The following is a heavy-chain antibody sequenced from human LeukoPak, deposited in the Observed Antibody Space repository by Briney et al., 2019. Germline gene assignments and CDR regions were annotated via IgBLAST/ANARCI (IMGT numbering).Heavy chain of an antibody. J-gene: IGHJ6*03. Sequence: ETLSLTCAVYGGSFSGCYWTWIRQPPGKGLEWIGEINPSGSTNYDPSLKSRVTISVDTSLKLSSVTAADTAVYYCARGNMYYYYMDVWGKGTTVPVS. CDR3: ARGNMYYYYMDV. V-gene: IGHV4-34*01. CDR2: INPSGST. CDR1: GGSFSGCY.